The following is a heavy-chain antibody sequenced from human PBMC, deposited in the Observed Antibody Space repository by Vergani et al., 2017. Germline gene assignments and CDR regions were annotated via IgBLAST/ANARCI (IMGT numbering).Heavy chain of an antibody. CDR3: ARSQYSSGWYGYYYYYMDV. CDR2: IWYDGSNK. J-gene: IGHJ6*03. D-gene: IGHD6-19*01. Sequence: QVQLVESGGGVVQPGRSLRLSCAASGFTFSSYGMHWVRQAPGKGLEWVAVIWYDGSNKYYADSVKGRFTISRDNSKNTLYLQMNSLRAEDTAVYYCARSQYSSGWYGYYYYYMDVWGKGTTVTVSS. V-gene: IGHV3-33*01. CDR1: GFTFSSYG.